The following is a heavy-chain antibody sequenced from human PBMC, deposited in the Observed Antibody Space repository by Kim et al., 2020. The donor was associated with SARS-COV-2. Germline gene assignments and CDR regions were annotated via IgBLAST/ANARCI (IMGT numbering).Heavy chain of an antibody. V-gene: IGHV3-23*01. CDR3: AKGPYSRGILRGYSYGPFDY. D-gene: IGHD5-18*01. CDR2: ISGSGGST. Sequence: GGSLRLSCAASGFTFSSYAMSWVRQAPGKGLEWVSAISGSGGSTYYADSVKGRFTISRDNSKNTLYLQMNSLRAEDTAVYYCAKGPYSRGILRGYSYGPFDYWGQGTLVTVSS. CDR1: GFTFSSYA. J-gene: IGHJ4*02.